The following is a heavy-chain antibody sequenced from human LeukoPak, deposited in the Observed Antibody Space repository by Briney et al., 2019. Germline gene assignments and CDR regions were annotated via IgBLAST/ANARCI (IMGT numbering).Heavy chain of an antibody. D-gene: IGHD1-1*01. CDR2: IYSGGST. CDR1: GFTVSSNY. Sequence: GGSLRLSCAASGFTVSSNYMSWVRQAPGKGLEWVSVIYSGGSTYYAGSVKGRFTISRDNSKNTLYLQMNSLRAEDTAVYYCATMYNWNDGDYWGQGTLVTVSS. CDR3: ATMYNWNDGDY. J-gene: IGHJ4*02. V-gene: IGHV3-53*01.